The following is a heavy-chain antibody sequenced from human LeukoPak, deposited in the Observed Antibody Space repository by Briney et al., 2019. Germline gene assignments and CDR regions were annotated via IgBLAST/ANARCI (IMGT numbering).Heavy chain of an antibody. D-gene: IGHD6-19*01. CDR1: GYTFTGYY. CDR2: INPNSGGT. CDR3: ARDYTSGDLDY. J-gene: IGHJ4*02. Sequence: ASVKVSCKASGYTFTGYYMHWVRQAPGQGLEWMGWINPNSGGTNYAQKFQGWVAMTRDTSISTAYMELSRLRSDDTAVYYCARDYTSGDLDYWGQGTLVTVSS. V-gene: IGHV1-2*04.